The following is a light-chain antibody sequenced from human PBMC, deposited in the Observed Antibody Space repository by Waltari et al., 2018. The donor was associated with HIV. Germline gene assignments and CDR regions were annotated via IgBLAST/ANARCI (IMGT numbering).Light chain of an antibody. J-gene: IGKJ2*01. V-gene: IGKV3-20*01. CDR3: QQYDGSPT. Sequence: VLTQSPGTLSSSPGERATLPCRVSHNITSRYLAWYQHRPGQAPRLLIYNTFDRAAGIPDRFSGSGSGADFTLTISRLEPEDSAVYHCQQYDGSPTFGLGTKLEIK. CDR1: HNITSRY. CDR2: NTF.